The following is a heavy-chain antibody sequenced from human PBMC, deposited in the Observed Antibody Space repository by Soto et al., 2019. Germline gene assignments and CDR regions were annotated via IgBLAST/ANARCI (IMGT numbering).Heavy chain of an antibody. J-gene: IGHJ4*02. CDR3: ASGGGALRYFDSHFDY. CDR2: IYYSGST. V-gene: IGHV4-39*01. Sequence: QLQLQESGPGLVKPSETLSLTCTVSGGSISSSSYYWGWIRQPPGKGLEWIGSIYYSGSTYYNPSLKSRVTISVDTSKNQFSLKLSSVTAADTAVYYCASGGGALRYFDSHFDYWGQGTLVTVSS. CDR1: GGSISSSSYY. D-gene: IGHD3-9*01.